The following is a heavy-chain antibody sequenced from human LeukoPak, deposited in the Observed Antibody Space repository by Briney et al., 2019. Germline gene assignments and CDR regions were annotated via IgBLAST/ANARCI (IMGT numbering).Heavy chain of an antibody. J-gene: IGHJ4*02. CDR3: ARQTGSGLFILP. D-gene: IGHD3/OR15-3a*01. V-gene: IGHV4-39*01. CDR2: IYYSGNT. Sequence: KTSETLSLTCTVSGGSISSYYWSWIRQPPGKGLEWIGSIYYSGNTYYNASLKSQVSISIDTSKNRFSLKLTSVTAADTAVYYCARQTGSGLFILPGGQGTLVTVSS. CDR1: GGSISSYY.